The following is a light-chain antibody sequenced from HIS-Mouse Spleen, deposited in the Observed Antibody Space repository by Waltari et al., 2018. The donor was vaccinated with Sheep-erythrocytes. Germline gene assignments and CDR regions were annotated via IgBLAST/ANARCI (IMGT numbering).Light chain of an antibody. CDR1: QGIRND. V-gene: IGKV1-6*01. CDR3: LQDYNYPYT. J-gene: IGKJ2*01. CDR2: ASS. Sequence: AIQMTQSPSSLSASVGDRVTITCRASQGIRNDLGWYQQKPRKAPKLLIHASSSLQSGVPSRFSGSGSGTDFTLTISSLQPEDFATYYCLQDYNYPYTFGQGTKLEIK.